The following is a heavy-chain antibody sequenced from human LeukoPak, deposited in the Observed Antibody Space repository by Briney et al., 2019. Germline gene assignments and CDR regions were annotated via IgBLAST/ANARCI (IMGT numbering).Heavy chain of an antibody. CDR2: IKHNGDEL. D-gene: IGHD3-16*01. CDR1: GFTFSSYW. J-gene: IGHJ4*02. CDR3: AMELRTFDS. Sequence: GGSLRLSCAASGFTFSSYWMTWVRQAPGKGLEWVANIKHNGDELNYVDSVEDRFTIPRDNAKNSLYLHMTGLRAEDTAVYYCAMELRTFDSWGQGTLVTVSS. V-gene: IGHV3-7*04.